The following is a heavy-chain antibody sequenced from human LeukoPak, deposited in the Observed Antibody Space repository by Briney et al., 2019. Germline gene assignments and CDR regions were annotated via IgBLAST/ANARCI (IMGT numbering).Heavy chain of an antibody. CDR1: GFTFSSYA. CDR2: ISGSGGST. V-gene: IGHV3-23*01. Sequence: GGSLRLSCAASGFTFSSYAMSWVRQAPGKGLEWVSAISGSGGSTYYADSVKGRFTISRDNSKNTLYLQMNSLRAEDTAVYYWAKDQEFIVVVPAAINYWGQGTLVTVSS. CDR3: AKDQEFIVVVPAAINY. D-gene: IGHD2-2*01. J-gene: IGHJ4*02.